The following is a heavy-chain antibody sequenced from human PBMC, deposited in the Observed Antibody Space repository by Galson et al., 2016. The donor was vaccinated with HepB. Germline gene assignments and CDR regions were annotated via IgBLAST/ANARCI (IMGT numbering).Heavy chain of an antibody. D-gene: IGHD3-9*01. Sequence: SVKVSCKASGGTFSSYGISWVRQAPGQGLEWMGRIIPIVGVANYAQKFQGRVTITADKSTSTAYMELSSLRYEDTAVYYCARDRPVDRDIYYIGYWGPGTLVTVSS. J-gene: IGHJ4*02. CDR1: GGTFSSYG. CDR2: IIPIVGVA. V-gene: IGHV1-69*04. CDR3: ARDRPVDRDIYYIGY.